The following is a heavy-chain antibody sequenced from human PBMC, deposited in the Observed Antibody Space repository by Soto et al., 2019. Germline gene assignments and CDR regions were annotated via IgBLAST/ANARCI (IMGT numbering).Heavy chain of an antibody. CDR1: C. J-gene: IGHJ4*02. V-gene: IGHV5-51*01. CDR3: ARIVRGTVSDFDY. CDR2: IYPGDSDT. Sequence: CIGRVSKKPGKGLEWMGIIYPGDSDTRYSPSFQGQVTISADKFISTAYLQWSSLKASDTAMYYCARIVRGTVSDFDYWGQGTLVTVSS. D-gene: IGHD4-4*01.